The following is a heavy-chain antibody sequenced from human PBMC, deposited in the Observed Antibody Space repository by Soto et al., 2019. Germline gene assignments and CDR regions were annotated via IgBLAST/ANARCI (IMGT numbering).Heavy chain of an antibody. CDR1: GFPFSSYS. V-gene: IGHV3-21*01. CDR3: ATTSIAALSTFDY. D-gene: IGHD6-6*01. Sequence: PGGSLRLSCAASGFPFSSYSMNWVRQAPGKGLEWVSSISSSSSYIYYADSVKGRFTISRDNAKNSLYLQMNSLRAEDTAVYYCATTSIAALSTFDYWGQGTLVTVSS. CDR2: ISSSSSYI. J-gene: IGHJ4*02.